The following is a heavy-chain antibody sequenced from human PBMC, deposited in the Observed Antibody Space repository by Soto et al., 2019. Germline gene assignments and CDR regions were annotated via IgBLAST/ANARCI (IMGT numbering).Heavy chain of an antibody. V-gene: IGHV2-5*02. CDR1: GFSLSTTGVG. CDR2: IYWDDDK. CDR3: VQSRCGGDCLQSYSSHSYYGLDV. D-gene: IGHD2-21*02. Sequence: QITLKESGPTLVKPTQTLTLTCTFSGFSLSTTGVGVGWIRQPPGKALEWLALIYWDDDKRYNPSLNSRLTITKDTSTNQVVLAMTNRDPVDTATYYCVQSRCGGDCLQSYSSHSYYGLDVWGQGTTVTVSS. J-gene: IGHJ6*02.